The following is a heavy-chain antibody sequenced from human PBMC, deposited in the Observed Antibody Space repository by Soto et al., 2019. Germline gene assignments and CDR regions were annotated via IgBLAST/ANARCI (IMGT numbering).Heavy chain of an antibody. CDR2: IYPGDSDT. CDR3: ARLAEVAALYCYGMDV. D-gene: IGHD6-6*01. CDR1: GYSFTSYW. Sequence: GESLKISCNGSGYSFTSYWIGWVRQMPGKGLEWMGIIYPGDSDTRYSPSFQGQVTIPADKSISTAYLQWSSLKASDTATYYCARLAEVAALYCYGMDVWGQGTTVTVSS. J-gene: IGHJ6*02. V-gene: IGHV5-51*01.